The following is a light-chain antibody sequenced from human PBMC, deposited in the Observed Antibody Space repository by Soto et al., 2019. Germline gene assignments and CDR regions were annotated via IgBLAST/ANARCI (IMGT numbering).Light chain of an antibody. Sequence: SYELTQPPSVSVAPGKTARITCGGNNIGSKSVHWYQQKPGQAPVLVIYYDSDRPSGIHERFSGSNSGNTATLTISRVEAGDEADYYCQVWDSSSDHAVFGGGTQLTVL. V-gene: IGLV3-21*04. CDR2: YDS. CDR3: QVWDSSSDHAV. CDR1: NIGSKS. J-gene: IGLJ7*01.